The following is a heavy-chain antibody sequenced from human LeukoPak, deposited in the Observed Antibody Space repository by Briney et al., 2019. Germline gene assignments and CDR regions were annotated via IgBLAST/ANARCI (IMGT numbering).Heavy chain of an antibody. J-gene: IGHJ6*02. CDR3: ARQAVYDSSGYYNGGMDV. D-gene: IGHD3-22*01. V-gene: IGHV4-59*08. CDR1: GGSFSGYY. CDR2: IYYSGST. Sequence: SETLSLTCAVYGGSFSGYYWSWIRQPPGKELEWIGYIYYSGSTNYNPSLKSRVTISVDTSKNQFSLKLSSVTAADTAVYYCARQAVYDSSGYYNGGMDVWGQGTTVTVSS.